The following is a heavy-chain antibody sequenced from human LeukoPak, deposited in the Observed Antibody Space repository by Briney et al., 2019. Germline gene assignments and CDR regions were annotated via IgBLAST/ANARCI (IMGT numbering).Heavy chain of an antibody. CDR1: GGSIGGSY. D-gene: IGHD5-24*01. J-gene: IGHJ6*03. V-gene: IGHV4-4*09. CDR2: IYSSGTT. CDR3: ARRRDALNPGYYHHYYRNV. Sequence: SETPSLTCTVSGGSIGGSYWTWIRQPPGKGLEWIVYIYSSGTTNYHPSLKSRVTISVDTSKNQFSLKLTSVTAADTAVYFCARRRDALNPGYYHHYYRNVWGKGTTVTVSS.